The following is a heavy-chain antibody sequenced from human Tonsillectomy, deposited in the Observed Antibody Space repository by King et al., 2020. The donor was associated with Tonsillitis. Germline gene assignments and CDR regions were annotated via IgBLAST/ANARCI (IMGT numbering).Heavy chain of an antibody. D-gene: IGHD2-2*01. V-gene: IGHV3-30*02. J-gene: IGHJ4*02. CDR2: IRDDGTNK. CDR3: AAVRIVLIPAGMI. Sequence: VQLVESGGGVVQPGGSLRLSCAASGFKFSTYGIHWIRQAPGKGLEWVAFIRDDGTNKYYEDSVKGRFTISRDNSKNTLFLQMDRLSAEDTAVYYCAAVRIVLIPAGMIWGQGTQVTVPS. CDR1: GFKFSTYG.